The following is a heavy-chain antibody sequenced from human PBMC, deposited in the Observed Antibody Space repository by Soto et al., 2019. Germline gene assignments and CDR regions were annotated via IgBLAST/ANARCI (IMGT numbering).Heavy chain of an antibody. J-gene: IGHJ3*02. Sequence: QVLLVQSGAEMKKPGSSVKVSCKASGGSFSTSSINWVRQAPGQRPEWMANILPIFGTADYAQKFQGRVTITADKSTNTAYMELRSLLSEDTAVYYCARGHEVGGNSDAYDIWGQGTVVTVSS. V-gene: IGHV1-69*14. CDR2: ILPIFGTA. CDR1: GGSFSTSS. CDR3: ARGHEVGGNSDAYDI. D-gene: IGHD2-21*01.